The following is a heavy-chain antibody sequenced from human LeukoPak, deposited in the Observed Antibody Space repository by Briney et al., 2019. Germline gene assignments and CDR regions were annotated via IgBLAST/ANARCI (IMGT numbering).Heavy chain of an antibody. D-gene: IGHD5-24*01. CDR1: GYTFTGYY. CDR3: ARATRVLQIRTALGY. CDR2: INPNSGGT. J-gene: IGHJ4*02. V-gene: IGHV1-2*02. Sequence: ASVKVSCKASGYTFTGYYMHWVRQAPGQGLEWMGWINPNSGGTNYAQKFQGRVTMTRDTSISTAYMELSRLRSDDTAVYYCARATRVLQIRTALGYWGQGTLVTVSS.